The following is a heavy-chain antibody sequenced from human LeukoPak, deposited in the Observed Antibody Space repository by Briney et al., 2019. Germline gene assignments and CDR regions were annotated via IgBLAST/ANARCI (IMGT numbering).Heavy chain of an antibody. CDR3: ARDRYGYDS. J-gene: IGHJ4*02. D-gene: IGHD5-18*01. V-gene: IGHV3-13*01. CDR1: GFTFSSSD. Sequence: PGGSLRLSCAASGFTFSSSDMPWVRQATGKALEWVSAIGISGDTYYSGSVKGRFTISRENAKNSLYLQMNSLRAGDTAVYYCARDRYGYDSWGQGTLVTVSS. CDR2: IGISGDT.